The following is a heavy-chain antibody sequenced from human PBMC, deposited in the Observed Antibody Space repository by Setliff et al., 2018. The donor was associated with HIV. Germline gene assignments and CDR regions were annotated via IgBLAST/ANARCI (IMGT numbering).Heavy chain of an antibody. J-gene: IGHJ4*02. CDR2: IYYNGDT. D-gene: IGHD6-6*01. CDR3: VRMEATRPPRGLDY. CDR1: GGFVSRSSYY. Sequence: SETLSLTCTVSGGFVSRSSYYWGWIRQPRGKRLEWIGTIYYNGDTQYNPSFKSRVIMSVDTSKNQFSLRLISVTAADTAVYYCVRMEATRPPRGLDYWGPGTRVTVS. V-gene: IGHV4-39*01.